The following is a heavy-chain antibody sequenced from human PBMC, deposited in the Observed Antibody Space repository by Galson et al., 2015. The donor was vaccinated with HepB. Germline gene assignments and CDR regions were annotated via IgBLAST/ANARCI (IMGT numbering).Heavy chain of an antibody. D-gene: IGHD3-10*01. Sequence: SVKVSCKVSGYTLTEFSMHWVRQAPGKGLEWMGGFDPEDGETIYAQKFQGRVTMTEDTSTDTAYMELSSLRSEDTAVYYCATGRPFGAQGIFDYWGQGTLVTVSS. CDR2: FDPEDGET. CDR3: ATGRPFGAQGIFDY. V-gene: IGHV1-24*01. CDR1: GYTLTEFS. J-gene: IGHJ4*02.